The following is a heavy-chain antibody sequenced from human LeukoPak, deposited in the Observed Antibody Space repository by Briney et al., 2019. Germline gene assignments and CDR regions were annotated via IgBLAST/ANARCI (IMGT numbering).Heavy chain of an antibody. D-gene: IGHD3-10*01. Sequence: GSLRLSCAACGFTVRRNYMSWVRQAPGKGLEWVSVIYSGGSTYYADSVKGRFTISRHNSKNTLYLQMNSLSAEDTAVYYCARLNRGGYWGQGTLVTVSS. CDR3: ARLNRGGY. CDR1: GFTVRRNY. V-gene: IGHV3-53*04. J-gene: IGHJ4*02. CDR2: IYSGGST.